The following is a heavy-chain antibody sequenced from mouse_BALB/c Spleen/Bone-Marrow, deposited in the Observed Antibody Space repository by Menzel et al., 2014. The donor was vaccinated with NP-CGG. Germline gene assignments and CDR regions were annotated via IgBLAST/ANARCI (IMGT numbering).Heavy chain of an antibody. CDR3: TRGGNWDDFDY. J-gene: IGHJ2*01. CDR1: GFTFSSFG. D-gene: IGHD4-1*01. V-gene: IGHV5-17*02. Sequence: EVHLVESGGGLVQPGGSRKLSCAASGFTFSSFGMHWVRQAPEKGLEWVAYISSGSSNIYYEDTVKGRFTISRDNPKNTLFLQMTSLRSEDTAMYYCTRGGNWDDFDYWGQGTTLTVSS. CDR2: ISSGSSNI.